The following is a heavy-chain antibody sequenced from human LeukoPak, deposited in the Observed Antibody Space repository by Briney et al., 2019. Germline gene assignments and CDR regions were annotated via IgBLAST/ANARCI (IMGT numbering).Heavy chain of an antibody. D-gene: IGHD2-2*01. CDR2: INHSGST. CDR1: GGSFSGYY. V-gene: IGHV4-34*01. CDR3: ARGRRLVVPAARAGFDP. J-gene: IGHJ5*02. Sequence: NSSETLSLTCAVYGGSFSGYYWSWIRQPPGKGLEWIGEINHSGSTNYNPSLKSRVTIDTSKSQFSLKLSSVTAPDTAVYYCARGRRLVVPAARAGFDPWGQGTLVTVSS.